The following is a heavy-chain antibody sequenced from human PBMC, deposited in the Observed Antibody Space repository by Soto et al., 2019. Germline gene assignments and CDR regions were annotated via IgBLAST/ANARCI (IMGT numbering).Heavy chain of an antibody. V-gene: IGHV3-33*01. CDR1: GFTFSSYG. CDR2: IWYDGSNK. D-gene: IGHD3-16*02. CDR3: ARDGIMITFGGVIVDYYYYGMDV. J-gene: IGHJ6*02. Sequence: GGSLRLSCAASGFTFSSYGMHWVRQAPGKGLEWVAVIWYDGSNKYYADSVKGRFTISRDNSKNTLYLQMNSLRAEDTAVYYCARDGIMITFGGVIVDYYYYGMDVWDQGTTVTVSS.